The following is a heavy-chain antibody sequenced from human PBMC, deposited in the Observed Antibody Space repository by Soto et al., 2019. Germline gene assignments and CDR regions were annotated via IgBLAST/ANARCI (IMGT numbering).Heavy chain of an antibody. Sequence: SETLSLTCTVSGGSISSSSYYWGWIRQPPGKGLEWIGSIYYSGSTYYNPSLKSRVTISVDTSKTQFSLKLSSVTAADTAVYYCASRSPYYGDSKYYFDYWGQGTLVTVSS. D-gene: IGHD4-17*01. J-gene: IGHJ4*02. CDR1: GGSISSSSYY. CDR2: IYYSGST. CDR3: ASRSPYYGDSKYYFDY. V-gene: IGHV4-39*01.